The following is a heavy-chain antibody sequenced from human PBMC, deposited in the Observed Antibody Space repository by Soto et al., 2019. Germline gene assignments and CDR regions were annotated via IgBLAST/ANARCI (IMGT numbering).Heavy chain of an antibody. V-gene: IGHV1-18*01. CDR2: ISAYNGNT. CDR1: GYTFTSYG. D-gene: IGHD3-10*01. J-gene: IGHJ4*02. CDR3: ARVYRITMVRGELSDY. Sequence: QVQLVQSGAEVKKPGASVKVSCKASGYTFTSYGISWVRQAPGQGLEWMGWISAYNGNTNYAQKLQGRVTMTTDTSTSTAYMELRSLRSDATAVYYCARVYRITMVRGELSDYWGQGTLVTVSS.